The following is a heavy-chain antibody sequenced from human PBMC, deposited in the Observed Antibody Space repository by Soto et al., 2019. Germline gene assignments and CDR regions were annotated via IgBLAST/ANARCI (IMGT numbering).Heavy chain of an antibody. CDR2: VYQSGTT. CDR3: ARQPESTSYFDY. Sequence: PSETLSLTCCVSGASISTSSDFWGWIRQAPGKGLEWIGNVYQSGTTRLNPSLKSRVSIFVDRSKNQFSLELNSATAADRAVYYCARQPESTSYFDYWGQGILVTVSS. J-gene: IGHJ4*02. CDR1: GASISTSSDF. V-gene: IGHV4-39*01. D-gene: IGHD2-2*01.